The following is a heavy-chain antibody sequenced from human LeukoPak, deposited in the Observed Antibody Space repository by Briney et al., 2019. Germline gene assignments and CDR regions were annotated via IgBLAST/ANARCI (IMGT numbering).Heavy chain of an antibody. CDR3: ARGRDSGSYSSYFDY. D-gene: IGHD1-26*01. J-gene: IGHJ4*02. Sequence: PGRSLRLSCAASGFTFSSLAMHWVRQAPGNGLEWVAVISYDGSDEYYADSVRGRFTISRDKSKNSLYLQMNSLRVEDTAVYYCARGRDSGSYSSYFDYWGQGTLVTVSS. V-gene: IGHV3-30-3*01. CDR2: ISYDGSDE. CDR1: GFTFSSLA.